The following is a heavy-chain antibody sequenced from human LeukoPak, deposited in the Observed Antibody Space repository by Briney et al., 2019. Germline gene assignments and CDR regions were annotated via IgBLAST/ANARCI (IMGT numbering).Heavy chain of an antibody. D-gene: IGHD6-19*01. J-gene: IGHJ4*02. CDR1: GYTFTGYY. CDR3: ARDNSSGWYY. CDR2: INPNSGGT. Sequence: ASVKVSCKASGYTFTGYYMHWVQQAPGQGLEWMGWINPNSGGTNYAQKFQGRVTMTRDTSISTAYMELSRLRSDDTAVYYCARDNSSGWYYWGQGTLVTVSS. V-gene: IGHV1-2*02.